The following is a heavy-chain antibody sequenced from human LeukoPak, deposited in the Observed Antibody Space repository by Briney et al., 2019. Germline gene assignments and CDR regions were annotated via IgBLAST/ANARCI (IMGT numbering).Heavy chain of an antibody. J-gene: IGHJ3*02. CDR3: ARDRRGSYYYGSSGYYGDAFDI. Sequence: ASVKVSCKASGYTFTSYDINWVRQATGQGLEWMGWMNPNSGNTGYAQKFQGRVTMTRNTSISTAYMELSSLRSDATAVYYCARDRRGSYYYGSSGYYGDAFDIWGQGTMVTVSS. D-gene: IGHD3-22*01. CDR2: MNPNSGNT. CDR1: GYTFTSYD. V-gene: IGHV1-8*01.